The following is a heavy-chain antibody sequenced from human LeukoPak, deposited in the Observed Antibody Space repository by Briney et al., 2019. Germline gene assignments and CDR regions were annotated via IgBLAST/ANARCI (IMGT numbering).Heavy chain of an antibody. CDR3: ARDMVRGVIRWFDP. Sequence: GASVQVTCKASGYTFTDYSIHWVRQAPGQGLEGMGWINPNSGGTNYAQKFQGRVTMTRDTSISTAYMELSRLRSDDTAVYYCARDMVRGVIRWFDPWGQGTLVTVSS. J-gene: IGHJ5*02. D-gene: IGHD3-10*01. V-gene: IGHV1-2*02. CDR2: INPNSGGT. CDR1: GYTFTDYS.